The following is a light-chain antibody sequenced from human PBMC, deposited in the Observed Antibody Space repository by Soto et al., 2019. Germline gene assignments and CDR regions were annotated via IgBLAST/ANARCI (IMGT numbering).Light chain of an antibody. V-gene: IGKV3-15*01. CDR2: GAS. Sequence: EILFTQSPATLSLSPGERATLSCRASQSVSSYLAWYQQKPGQAPRLLIYGASTRATGIPARFSGSGSGTEFTLTISSLQSEDFAVYYCQQYNNWPTWTFGQGTKVDIK. CDR1: QSVSSY. J-gene: IGKJ1*01. CDR3: QQYNNWPTWT.